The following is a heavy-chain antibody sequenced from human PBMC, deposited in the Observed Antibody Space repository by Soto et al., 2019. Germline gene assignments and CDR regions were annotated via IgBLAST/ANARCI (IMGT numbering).Heavy chain of an antibody. Sequence: GASVKVSCQASGFNFTSSAVLWVRQARGQRLEWIGWIVVGSDNTNYAQKFQERVTITRDMSTSTAYMEVSSLRSEDTAVYYCAATRDSTSGSGYYGMDVWGQGTTVTGSS. J-gene: IGHJ6*02. CDR2: IVVGSDNT. V-gene: IGHV1-58*01. CDR1: GFNFTSSA. CDR3: AATRDSTSGSGYYGMDV. D-gene: IGHD3-10*01.